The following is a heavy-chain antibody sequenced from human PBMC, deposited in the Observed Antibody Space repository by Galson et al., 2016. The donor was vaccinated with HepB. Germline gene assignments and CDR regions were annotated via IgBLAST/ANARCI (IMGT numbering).Heavy chain of an antibody. CDR2: MNPRTGAT. CDR3: AREPEISGNHGDAFDI. Sequence: SVKVSCKASGHTFSTYYIHWVRLAPGQGLEWMGIMNPRTGATIYSQTFQARVTMPGDASTKTFYMELRSLRLEDTAVYYCAREPEISGNHGDAFDIWGQGTLVSVSS. J-gene: IGHJ3*02. V-gene: IGHV1-46*01. CDR1: GHTFSTYY. D-gene: IGHD1-26*01.